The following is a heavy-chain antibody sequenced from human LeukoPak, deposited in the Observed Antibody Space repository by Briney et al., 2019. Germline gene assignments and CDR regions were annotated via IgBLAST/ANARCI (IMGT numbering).Heavy chain of an antibody. D-gene: IGHD3-10*01. Sequence: GASVKVSCKASGYTFTSYDINWVRQATGQGLEWMGWMNPNSGNTGYAQKFQGRVTMTRNTSISTAYMELSSLRSEDTAVYYCARVLGWFGELYYYYYMDVWGKGTTVTISS. CDR3: ARVLGWFGELYYYYYMDV. CDR1: GYTFTSYD. J-gene: IGHJ6*03. V-gene: IGHV1-8*01. CDR2: MNPNSGNT.